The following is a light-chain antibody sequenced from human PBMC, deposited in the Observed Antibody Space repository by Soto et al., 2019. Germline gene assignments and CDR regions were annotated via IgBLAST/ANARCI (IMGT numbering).Light chain of an antibody. J-gene: IGKJ5*01. CDR3: QQYGSSPGIT. V-gene: IGKV3-20*01. CDR2: GAS. CDR1: QSVSSSY. Sequence: ELVLTQSPGTLSLSPGERATLSCRASQSVSSSYLAWYQQKPGQAPRLLSYGASSRATGIPDRFSGSGSGTDFTLTISRLEPEDFAVYYCQQYGSSPGITFGQGTRLEIK.